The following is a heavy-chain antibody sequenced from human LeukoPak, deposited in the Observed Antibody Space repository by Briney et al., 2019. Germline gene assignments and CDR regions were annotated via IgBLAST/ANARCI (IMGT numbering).Heavy chain of an antibody. D-gene: IGHD4-17*01. CDR3: AGEARTTVTTATLDY. CDR1: GGSISSGGYY. Sequence: SQTLSLTCTVSGGSISSGGYYWSWIRQHPGKGLEWIGYIYYSGSTYYNPSLKSRVTISVDTSKNQFSLKLSSVTAADTAVYYCAGEARTTVTTATLDYWGQGTLVTVSS. J-gene: IGHJ4*02. CDR2: IYYSGST. V-gene: IGHV4-31*03.